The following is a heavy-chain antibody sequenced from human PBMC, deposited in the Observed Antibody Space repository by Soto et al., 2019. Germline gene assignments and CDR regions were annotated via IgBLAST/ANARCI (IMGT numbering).Heavy chain of an antibody. V-gene: IGHV4-30-2*01. D-gene: IGHD3-22*01. J-gene: IGHJ5*02. CDR2: IYHSGST. CDR1: GGSISSGGYS. CDR3: ARGSDSSGYYSLDWSDH. Sequence: SETLSLTCAVSGGSISSGGYSWSWIRQPPGKGLEWIGYIYHSGSTYYNPSLKSRVTISVDRSKNQLYLKLSSVTAADPAVYYCARGSDSSGYYSLDWSDHWGKGNLVTVSS.